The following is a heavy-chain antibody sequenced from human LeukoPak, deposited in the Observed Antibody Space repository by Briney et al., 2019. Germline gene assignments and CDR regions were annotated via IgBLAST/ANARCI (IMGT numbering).Heavy chain of an antibody. CDR1: GFTFSSYW. CDR2: ISSSSSYT. CDR3: ARGHDYGA. D-gene: IGHD4-17*01. V-gene: IGHV3-21*05. J-gene: IGHJ4*02. Sequence: GGSLRLSCAASGFTFSSYWMSWVSQAPGKGLEWVSYISSSSSYTNYADSVKGRFTISRDNAKNSLYLQMNSLRAEDTAVYYCARGHDYGAWGQGTLVTVSS.